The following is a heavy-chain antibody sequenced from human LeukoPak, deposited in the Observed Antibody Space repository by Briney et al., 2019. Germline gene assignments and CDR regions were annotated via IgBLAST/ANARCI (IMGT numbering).Heavy chain of an antibody. CDR2: INHSGST. J-gene: IGHJ5*02. CDR3: ARASGPENWFDP. Sequence: SETLSLTCGVSDGSFSDYYWSWIRQPPGKGLEWIGEINHSGSTNYNPSLKSRVTISVDRSKNQFSLKLSSVTAADTAVYYCARASGPENWFDPWGQGTLVTVSS. D-gene: IGHD2-8*02. V-gene: IGHV4-34*01. CDR1: DGSFSDYY.